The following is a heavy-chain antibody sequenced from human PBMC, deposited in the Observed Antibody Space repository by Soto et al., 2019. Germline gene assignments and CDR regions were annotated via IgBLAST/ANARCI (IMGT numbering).Heavy chain of an antibody. CDR1: GGSISSSSYY. CDR3: ARQKGGVAAAGAFDI. D-gene: IGHD6-13*01. CDR2: IYYSGST. Sequence: SETLSLTCTVSGGSISSSSYYWGWIRQPPGKGLEWIGGIYYSGSTYYNPSLKSRVTMSVDTSKNQFSLKLSSVTAADTAVYYCARQKGGVAAAGAFDIWGQGTMVTVSS. J-gene: IGHJ3*02. V-gene: IGHV4-39*01.